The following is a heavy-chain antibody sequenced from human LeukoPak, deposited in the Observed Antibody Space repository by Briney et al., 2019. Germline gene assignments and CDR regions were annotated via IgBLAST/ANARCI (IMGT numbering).Heavy chain of an antibody. CDR3: ARDERDCGDCYSY. V-gene: IGHV4-61*02. J-gene: IGHJ4*02. CDR1: GGSISSGDYYY. CDR2: IYTSGST. Sequence: SETLSLTCTVSGGSISSGDYYYWSWIRQPAGKGLDWIGRIYTSGSTNYNPSLKNRVTISVDRSKNQFSLKLSSVTAADTAVYYCARDERDCGDCYSYWGQGTLVTVSS. D-gene: IGHD2-21*02.